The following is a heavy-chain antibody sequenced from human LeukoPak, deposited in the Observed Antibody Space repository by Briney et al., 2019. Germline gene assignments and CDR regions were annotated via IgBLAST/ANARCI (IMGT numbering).Heavy chain of an antibody. CDR3: ARFRVPAAIHWAIDAFDI. J-gene: IGHJ3*02. D-gene: IGHD2-2*02. CDR1: GYIFTRYG. Sequence: ASVKVSCKACGYIFTRYGLSWVRPPAARGREGMGWISAYNCNTNYAQKLQGRVTMTTDTSTSTAYMELRSLRSDGTAVYYCARFRVPAAIHWAIDAFDIWGQGTMVTVSS. CDR2: ISAYNCNT. V-gene: IGHV1-18*01.